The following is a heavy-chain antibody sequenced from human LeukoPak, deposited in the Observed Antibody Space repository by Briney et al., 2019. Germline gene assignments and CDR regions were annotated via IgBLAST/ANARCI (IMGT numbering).Heavy chain of an antibody. D-gene: IGHD5-24*01. J-gene: IGHJ4*02. V-gene: IGHV3-11*04. CDR3: ARARPRWNFDY. CDR1: GFTFSDYY. Sequence: GGSLRLSCAASGFTFSDYYMSWIRRAPGKGLEWISYVSSSGSSIYYADSVKGRFTISRDNAKRSLSLQMNSLRVEDTAVYYCARARPRWNFDYWGQGTLVTVSS. CDR2: VSSSGSSI.